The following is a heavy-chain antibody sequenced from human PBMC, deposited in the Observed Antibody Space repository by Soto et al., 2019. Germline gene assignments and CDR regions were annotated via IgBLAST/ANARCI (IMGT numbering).Heavy chain of an antibody. CDR1: GGSFSGYY. V-gene: IGHV4-34*01. Sequence: SETLSLTCAVYGGSFSGYYGSWIRQPPGKGLEWIGEINHSGSTNYNPSLKSRVTISVDTSKNQFSLKLSSVTAADTAVYYCARGRPYYDSSGYVHNWFDPWGQGTLVTVSS. J-gene: IGHJ5*02. CDR2: INHSGST. D-gene: IGHD3-22*01. CDR3: ARGRPYYDSSGYVHNWFDP.